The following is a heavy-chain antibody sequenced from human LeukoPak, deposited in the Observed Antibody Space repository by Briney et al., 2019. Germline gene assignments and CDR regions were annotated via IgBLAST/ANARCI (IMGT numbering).Heavy chain of an antibody. CDR2: ISGSGGST. CDR1: GFTFSSYA. Sequence: PGGSLRLSCAASGFTFSSYAMSWVRQAPGKGLEWVSAISGSGGSTYYADSVKGRFTISRDNSKNTLYLQMNSLRAEDTAVYYCARESISLGAAAGHWFDPWGQGTLVTVSS. V-gene: IGHV3-23*01. J-gene: IGHJ5*02. D-gene: IGHD6-13*01. CDR3: ARESISLGAAAGHWFDP.